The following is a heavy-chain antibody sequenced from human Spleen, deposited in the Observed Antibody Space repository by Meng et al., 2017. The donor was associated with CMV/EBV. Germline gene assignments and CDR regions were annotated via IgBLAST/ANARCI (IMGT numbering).Heavy chain of an antibody. V-gene: IGHV5-51*01. CDR1: GYSFTKFW. J-gene: IGHJ4*02. CDR3: ARLHDFSSGYPPRFFDY. CDR2: IYPLDSDT. Sequence: GGSLRLSCKGSGYSFTKFWTGWVRQTPGKGLEWMGIIYPLDSDTKYSPSFQGQVIISVDQSFSTAYLQWSSLKAADTAIYYCARLHDFSSGYPPRFFDYWGQGTLVTVSS. D-gene: IGHD3-3*01.